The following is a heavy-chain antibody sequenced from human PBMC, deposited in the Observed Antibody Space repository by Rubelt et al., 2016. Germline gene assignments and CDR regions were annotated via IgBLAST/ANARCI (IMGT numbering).Heavy chain of an antibody. CDR3: ARDRGGYYFDY. CDR2: ISAYNGNT. Sequence: QVQLVQSGAEVKKPGSSVKVSCKASGGTFSSYAISWVRQAPGQGLEWMGWISAYNGNTNYDQKLQGRVTMTTDPSTSTAYMELRSLRSDDTAVYYCARDRGGYYFDYWGQGTLVTVSS. CDR1: GGTFSSYA. D-gene: IGHD2-15*01. V-gene: IGHV1-18*01. J-gene: IGHJ4*02.